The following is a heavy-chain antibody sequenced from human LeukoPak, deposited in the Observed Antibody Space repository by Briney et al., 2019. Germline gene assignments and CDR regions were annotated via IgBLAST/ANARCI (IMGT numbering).Heavy chain of an antibody. V-gene: IGHV3-30-3*01. D-gene: IGHD1-26*01. CDR2: ITHDGSNK. CDR1: GFTFSSHT. CDR3: ARDLSGSYVFDY. J-gene: IGHJ4*02. Sequence: GESLRLSCAASGFTFSSHTMHWVRQAPGKGLEWVAVITHDGSNKDHADSVKGRFTVSRDNSKNTLYLQMNSLRTEDMAVYYCARDLSGSYVFDYWGQGTLVTVSS.